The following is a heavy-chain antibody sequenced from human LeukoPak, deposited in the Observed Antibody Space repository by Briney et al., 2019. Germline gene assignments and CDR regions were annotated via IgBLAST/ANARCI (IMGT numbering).Heavy chain of an antibody. Sequence: GGSLRLSCAPSGFTFSSYAMSWVRQAPGKGLEWASGIGASGGSTYYADSVKGRFTISRDNSKNTLYLQMNSLRTEDTAVYYCAKAEGYDILTGLDYWGQGTLVTVSS. J-gene: IGHJ4*02. CDR2: IGASGGST. V-gene: IGHV3-23*01. D-gene: IGHD3-9*01. CDR1: GFTFSSYA. CDR3: AKAEGYDILTGLDY.